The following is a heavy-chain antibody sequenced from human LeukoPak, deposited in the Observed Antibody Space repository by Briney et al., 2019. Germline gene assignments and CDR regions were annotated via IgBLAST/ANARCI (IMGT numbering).Heavy chain of an antibody. J-gene: IGHJ4*02. V-gene: IGHV3-33*01. D-gene: IGHD3-10*01. CDR2: IWNDGSNT. CDR3: AGETGLRTFDY. Sequence: HTGGSLRLSCAASGFTFSSYGMHWVRQAPGKGLEWVAVIWNDGSNTYYADSVKGRFTISRDNSKNTLYLQLNSLRVEDTAVYYCAGETGLRTFDYWGQGTLVTVSS. CDR1: GFTFSSYG.